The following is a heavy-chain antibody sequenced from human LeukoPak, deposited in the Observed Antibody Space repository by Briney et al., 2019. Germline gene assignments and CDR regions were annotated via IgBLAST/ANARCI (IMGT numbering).Heavy chain of an antibody. Sequence: PGGSLRPSCAASGFTFSSYGMHWVRQAPGKGLEWVAVISYDGSNKYYADSVKGRFTISRDNSKNTLYLQMNSLRAEDTAVYYCAREAWFPFDYWGQGTLVTVSS. J-gene: IGHJ4*02. CDR1: GFTFSSYG. CDR2: ISYDGSNK. V-gene: IGHV3-30*03. D-gene: IGHD3-10*01. CDR3: AREAWFPFDY.